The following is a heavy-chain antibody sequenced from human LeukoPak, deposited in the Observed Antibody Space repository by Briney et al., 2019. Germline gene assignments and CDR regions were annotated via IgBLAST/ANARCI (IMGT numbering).Heavy chain of an antibody. CDR1: GFTFTNSW. V-gene: IGHV3-7*01. CDR3: ARDTDGSLDY. Sequence: PGGSLRLSCAASGFTFTNSWMAWVRQAPGEGRGWVDNIKQDGSTKHYVASLKRRFTISRDNHKNSLYLQMNSLRADDTAVYYCARDTDGSLDYWGQGILVTVAS. CDR2: IKQDGSTK. J-gene: IGHJ4*02. D-gene: IGHD1-26*01.